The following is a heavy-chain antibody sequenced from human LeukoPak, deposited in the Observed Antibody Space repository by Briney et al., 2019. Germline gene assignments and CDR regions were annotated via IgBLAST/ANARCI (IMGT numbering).Heavy chain of an antibody. D-gene: IGHD3-3*01. CDR3: ARLLGDIIVFDL. V-gene: IGHV3-7*01. CDR2: IKRDGSEK. Sequence: GGSLRLSCAASGFTFSSYWMSWVRQAPGKGLEWVATIKRDGSEKYYVDSVKGRFTVSRDDAKNSLYLQMNSLRADDTAVYYCARLLGDIIVFDLWGQGTLGTVS. CDR1: GFTFSSYW. J-gene: IGHJ4*02.